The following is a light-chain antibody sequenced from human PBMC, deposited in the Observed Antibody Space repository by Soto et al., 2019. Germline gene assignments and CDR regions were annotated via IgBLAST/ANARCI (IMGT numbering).Light chain of an antibody. V-gene: IGLV2-11*01. Sequence: QSALTQPRSVSGSPGQSVTISCTGTSSDVGGYNYVSWYQQHPGKAPKLMIYDVSKRPSGVPDRFSGSKSGNTASLTISGLQAEDEADYNCCSYADSYVFGTGTKVTVL. CDR3: CSYADSYV. CDR1: SSDVGGYNY. J-gene: IGLJ1*01. CDR2: DVS.